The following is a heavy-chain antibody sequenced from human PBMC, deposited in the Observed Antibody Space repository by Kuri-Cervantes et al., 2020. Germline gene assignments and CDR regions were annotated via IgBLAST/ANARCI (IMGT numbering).Heavy chain of an antibody. CDR1: GFTFDDYA. CDR3: AKDRYGDYGFDY. V-gene: IGHV3-30*02. D-gene: IGHD4-17*01. CDR2: IRYDGSNK. Sequence: GESLKISCAASGFTFDDYAMHWVRQAPGKGLEWVAFIRYDGSNKYYGDSVKGRFTISRDNSKNTLYLQMNSLRAEDTAVYYCAKDRYGDYGFDYWGQGTLVTVSS. J-gene: IGHJ4*02.